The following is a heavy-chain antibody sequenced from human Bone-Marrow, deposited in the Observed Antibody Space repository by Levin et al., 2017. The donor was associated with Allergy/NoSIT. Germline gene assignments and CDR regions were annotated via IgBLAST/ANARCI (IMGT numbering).Heavy chain of an antibody. D-gene: IGHD3-10*01. CDR3: ARETITAPPYNWFDT. Sequence: ASVKVSCKASGFTFTIYDIHWVRQAPGQGLEWVGRLNPNTGGTDSAQKFMGRVTMTRDTSTTTAFMELTRLRPDDTAIYYCARETITAPPYNWFDTWGQGALVTVSS. CDR1: GFTFTIYD. V-gene: IGHV1-2*06. CDR2: LNPNTGGT. J-gene: IGHJ5*02.